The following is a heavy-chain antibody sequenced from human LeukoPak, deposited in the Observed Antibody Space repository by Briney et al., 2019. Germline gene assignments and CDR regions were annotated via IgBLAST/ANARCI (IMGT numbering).Heavy chain of an antibody. CDR1: GGSFSGYY. J-gene: IGHJ1*01. Sequence: SETLSLTCAVYGGSFSGYYWSWIRQPPGKGLEWIGSLYYSGSAYYNPSLKSRATISVDTSKYQLSLRLTSVTAADTAVYYCARGLSYYYDSSGYNQHWGQGTLVTVSS. CDR2: LYYSGSA. CDR3: ARGLSYYYDSSGYNQH. D-gene: IGHD3-22*01. V-gene: IGHV4-34*01.